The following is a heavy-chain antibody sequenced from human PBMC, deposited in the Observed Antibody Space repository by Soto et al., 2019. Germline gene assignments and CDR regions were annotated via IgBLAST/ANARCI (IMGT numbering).Heavy chain of an antibody. CDR1: GYTFTSYA. Sequence: GASVKVSCKASGYTFTSYAMHWVRQAPGQRLEWMGWINAGNGNTKYSQKFQGRVTITRDTSASTAYMELSSLRSEDTAVYYCARDPLYYYDPYYFDYWGQGTLVTVSS. J-gene: IGHJ4*02. V-gene: IGHV1-3*01. D-gene: IGHD3-22*01. CDR2: INAGNGNT. CDR3: ARDPLYYYDPYYFDY.